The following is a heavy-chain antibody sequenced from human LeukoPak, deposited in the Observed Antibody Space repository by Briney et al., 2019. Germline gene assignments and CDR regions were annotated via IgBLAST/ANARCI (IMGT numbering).Heavy chain of an antibody. Sequence: PSETLSLTCAVYGGSFSGYYWSWIRQPPGKGLEWIGEINHSGSTNYNPSLKSRVTISVDTSKNQFSLKLSSVTAADTAVYYCARKGTSGSYYNPFVYWGQGTLVTVSS. D-gene: IGHD1-26*01. CDR2: INHSGST. J-gene: IGHJ4*02. CDR1: GGSFSGYY. CDR3: ARKGTSGSYYNPFVY. V-gene: IGHV4-34*01.